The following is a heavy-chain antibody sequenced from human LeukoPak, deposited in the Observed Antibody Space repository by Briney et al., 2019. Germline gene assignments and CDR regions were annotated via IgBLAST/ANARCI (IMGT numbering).Heavy chain of an antibody. V-gene: IGHV3-11*01. J-gene: IGHJ4*02. CDR1: GFTFSDHY. CDR3: ARDRHGYFDY. CDR2: ISHNGDTK. D-gene: IGHD6-13*01. Sequence: GGSLRLSCAASGFTFSDHYMIWLRQAPGKGLESISYISHNGDTKYYADSVKGRLSISRDNAKSSLYLEMNSLRVEDTAVYYCARDRHGYFDYWGQGTLVIVSS.